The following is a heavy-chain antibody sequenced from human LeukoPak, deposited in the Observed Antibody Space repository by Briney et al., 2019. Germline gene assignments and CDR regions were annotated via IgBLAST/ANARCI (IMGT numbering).Heavy chain of an antibody. J-gene: IGHJ6*02. CDR3: ARLGGYCSSTSCPYYGMDV. CDR2: IYPSGST. Sequence: TLSLTCAVSGGSISSGGYSWSWIRQPPGKGLEWIGYIYPSGSTYYNPSLKSRVTISVDRSKNHFSLKLSSVTAADTAVYYCARLGGYCSSTSCPYYGMDVWGQGTTVTVSS. V-gene: IGHV4-30-2*01. CDR1: GGSISSGGYS. D-gene: IGHD2-2*01.